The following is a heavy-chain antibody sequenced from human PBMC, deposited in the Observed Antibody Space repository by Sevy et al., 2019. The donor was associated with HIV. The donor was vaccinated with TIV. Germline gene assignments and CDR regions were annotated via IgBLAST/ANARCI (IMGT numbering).Heavy chain of an antibody. J-gene: IGHJ6*01. D-gene: IGHD2-21*02. CDR2: ISSSGTTI. V-gene: IGHV3-48*01. Sequence: GGSLRLSCAASGFTFSSYTMNWVRQAPGKGLEWVSYISSSGTTIYYADSVKGRFTISRENAKSSMYLQMNSLRAEDTAVYYCGRVTYDYGMDVWGQGTTVTVSS. CDR1: GFTFSSYT. CDR3: GRVTYDYGMDV.